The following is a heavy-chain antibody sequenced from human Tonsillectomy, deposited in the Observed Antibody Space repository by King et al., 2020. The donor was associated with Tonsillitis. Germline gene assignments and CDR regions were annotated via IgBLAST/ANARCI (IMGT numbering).Heavy chain of an antibody. V-gene: IGHV3-74*01. CDR2: ITPDGSGA. J-gene: IGHJ4*02. CDR1: GFTFSAYW. CDR3: EKAADVWIIDS. D-gene: IGHD5-12*01. Sequence: VQLVESGGALVQPGGSLRLSCSASGFTFSAYWMHWVRQAPGKGLVWVARITPDGSGAVYADPVKGRNTISRENAKDTVFLHMNSLTGEDTDVYYCEKAADVWIIDSWGQGTLVTVSS.